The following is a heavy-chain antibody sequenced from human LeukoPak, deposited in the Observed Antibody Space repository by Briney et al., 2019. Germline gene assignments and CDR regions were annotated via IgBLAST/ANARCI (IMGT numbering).Heavy chain of an antibody. CDR3: ARFSPRAMGNYLDF. CDR1: GGSISSSSYY. Sequence: SSETLSLTCTVSGGSISSSSYYWGWIRQPPGKGLEWIGSIYYSGSTYYNPSLKSRVTISVDTSKNQFSLKLSSVTAADTAVYYCARFSPRAMGNYLDFWGQGTLVTVSS. V-gene: IGHV4-39*07. J-gene: IGHJ4*02. CDR2: IYYSGST. D-gene: IGHD7-27*01.